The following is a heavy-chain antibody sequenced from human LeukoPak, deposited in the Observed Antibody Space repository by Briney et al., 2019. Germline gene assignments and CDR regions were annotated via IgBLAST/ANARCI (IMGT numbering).Heavy chain of an antibody. J-gene: IGHJ4*02. D-gene: IGHD2-21*02. Sequence: GGSLRLSCAASGFTFSSYAMHWVRQAPGKGLEWVAVISYDGSNKYYADSVKGRFTISRDNSKNTLYLQMNSLRAEDTAVYYCAREQAYCGGDCYYYYFDYWGQGTLVTVSS. CDR3: AREQAYCGGDCYYYYFDY. V-gene: IGHV3-30-3*01. CDR2: ISYDGSNK. CDR1: GFTFSSYA.